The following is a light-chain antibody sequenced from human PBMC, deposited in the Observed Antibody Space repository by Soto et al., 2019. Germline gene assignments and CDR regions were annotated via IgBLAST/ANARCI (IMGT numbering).Light chain of an antibody. Sequence: DIMMTQSPDSLAVSLGERATINCKSSQSVLYSSNNKNYLAWYQQKPGQPPKLLIYWASIRESGVPDRFSGSGSGTDFTLTISSLQAEDVAVYYCQQYYSTWTFGQGTKVEIK. J-gene: IGKJ1*01. CDR1: QSVLYSSNNKNY. CDR2: WAS. V-gene: IGKV4-1*01. CDR3: QQYYSTWT.